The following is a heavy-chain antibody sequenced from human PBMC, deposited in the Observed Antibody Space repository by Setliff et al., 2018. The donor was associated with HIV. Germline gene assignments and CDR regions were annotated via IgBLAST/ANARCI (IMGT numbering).Heavy chain of an antibody. D-gene: IGHD1-26*01. CDR3: GRGPHIVGASWAVIDY. CDR2: IHYSGIT. V-gene: IGHV4-39*07. Sequence: ASETLSLTCTVSGGSISSNDYYWDWIRQPPGKGLEWIGSIHYSGITYCNPSLKSRVTISVDTSMNQFSLRLSSVTAADTALYYCGRGPHIVGASWAVIDYWGQGSQVTVSS. J-gene: IGHJ4*02. CDR1: GGSISSNDYY.